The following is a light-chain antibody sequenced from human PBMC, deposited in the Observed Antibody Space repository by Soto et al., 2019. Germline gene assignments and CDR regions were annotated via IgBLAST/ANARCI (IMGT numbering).Light chain of an antibody. V-gene: IGKV3-11*01. CDR1: DSSSSP. Sequence: EIVLTQSPATLSLSPGERATLTCGAGDSSSSPLAWYQQKAGQAPRLLLHDVSKRAPGIPARFSGNGSGPDFTLTITSLEPEDFAVYYCQLRGDWPPFPLIFGGGTKVVLK. CDR3: QLRGDWPPFPLI. J-gene: IGKJ4*01. CDR2: DVS.